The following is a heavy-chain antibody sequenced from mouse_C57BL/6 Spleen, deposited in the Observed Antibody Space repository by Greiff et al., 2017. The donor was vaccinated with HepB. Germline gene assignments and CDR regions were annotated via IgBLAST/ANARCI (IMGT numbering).Heavy chain of an antibody. CDR2: IYPGDGDT. J-gene: IGHJ2*01. CDR1: GYAFSSSW. CDR3: ARSVITTSYFDY. V-gene: IGHV1-82*01. D-gene: IGHD1-1*01. Sequence: QVQLKQSGPELVKPGASVKISCKASGYAFSSSWMNWVKQRPGKGLEWIGRIYPGDGDTNYNGKFKGKATLTADKSSSTAYMQLSSLTSEDSAVYFCARSVITTSYFDYWGQGTTLTVSS.